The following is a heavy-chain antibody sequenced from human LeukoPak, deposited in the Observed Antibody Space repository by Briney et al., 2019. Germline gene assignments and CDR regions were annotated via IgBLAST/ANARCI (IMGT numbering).Heavy chain of an antibody. CDR2: ISGSGGST. D-gene: IGHD3-10*02. CDR3: AKDAYVRRDPGVDAFDI. V-gene: IGHV3-23*01. J-gene: IGHJ3*02. CDR1: GFTFSSYA. Sequence: PGGSLRLSCAASGFTFSSYAMSWVRQAPGKGLEWVSVISGSGGSTYYADSVKGRFTISRDNSKNTLYLQMNSLRAEDTAVYYCAKDAYVRRDPGVDAFDIWGQGTMVTVSS.